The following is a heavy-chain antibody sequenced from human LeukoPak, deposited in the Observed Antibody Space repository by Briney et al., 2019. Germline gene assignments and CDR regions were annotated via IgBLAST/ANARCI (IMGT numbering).Heavy chain of an antibody. CDR3: ARARGYCSSTSCSLDFGY. V-gene: IGHV4-59*01. CDR2: IYYSGST. J-gene: IGHJ4*02. CDR1: GGSISPYY. D-gene: IGHD2-2*01. Sequence: SETLSLTCTASGGSISPYYWSWIRQPPGKGLEWIGYIYYSGSTNYNPSLKSRVTISVDTSKNQFSLRLSSVTAADTAVYYCARARGYCSSTSCSLDFGYWGQGTLVTVSS.